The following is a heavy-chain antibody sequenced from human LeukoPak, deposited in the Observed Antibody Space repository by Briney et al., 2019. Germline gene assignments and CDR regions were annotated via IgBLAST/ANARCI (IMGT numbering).Heavy chain of an antibody. Sequence: GRSLRLSCAASGFTFSSYAMSWVRQAPGKGLEWVSAISGSGGATYYADSVKGRFTISRDNSKNTLYVQMNSLRAEDTAVYYCAKMTGSGGSRFDYWGQGTLVTVSS. J-gene: IGHJ4*02. CDR1: GFTFSSYA. CDR3: AKMTGSGGSRFDY. D-gene: IGHD2-15*01. V-gene: IGHV3-23*01. CDR2: ISGSGGAT.